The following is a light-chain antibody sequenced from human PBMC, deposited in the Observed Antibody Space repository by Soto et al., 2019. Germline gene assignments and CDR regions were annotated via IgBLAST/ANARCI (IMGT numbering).Light chain of an antibody. CDR1: SANIGAGYD. J-gene: IGLJ2*01. CDR3: QSSDSSLRAFV. Sequence: QSVLTQPPSVSGAPGQRVTISCTGTSANIGAGYDVHWYQHLPGTAPKLIIYDNTNRPSGVPDRFSGSKSGTSASLAITGRPAEDEADYCCQSSDSSLRAFVFGAGTKLTVL. V-gene: IGLV1-40*01. CDR2: DNT.